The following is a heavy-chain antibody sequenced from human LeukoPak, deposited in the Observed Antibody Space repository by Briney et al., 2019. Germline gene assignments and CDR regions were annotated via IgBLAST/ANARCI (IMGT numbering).Heavy chain of an antibody. V-gene: IGHV1-69*05. CDR3: ARGRLLWFGELSPYYMDV. J-gene: IGHJ6*03. CDR1: GGTFISYA. CDR2: IIPIFGTA. Sequence: ASVKVSCKASGGTFISYAISWVRQAPGQGLEWMGRIIPIFGTANYAQKFQGRVTITTDESTSTAYMELSSLRSEDTAVYYCARGRLLWFGELSPYYMDVWGKGTTVTVSS. D-gene: IGHD3-10*01.